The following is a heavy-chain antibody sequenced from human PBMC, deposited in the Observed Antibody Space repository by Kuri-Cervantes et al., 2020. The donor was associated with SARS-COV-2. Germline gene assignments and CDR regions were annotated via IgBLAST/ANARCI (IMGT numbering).Heavy chain of an antibody. V-gene: IGHV4-34*01. J-gene: IGHJ4*02. CDR2: INHSGST. CDR3: ARATYYYGSSGYYSDY. Sequence: GSLRLSCTVSGGSISSYYWSWIRQPPGKGLEWIGEINHSGSTNYNPSLKSRVTISVDTSKNQFSLKLSSVTAADTAVYYCARATYYYGSSGYYSDYWGQGTLVTVSS. D-gene: IGHD3-22*01. CDR1: GGSISSYY.